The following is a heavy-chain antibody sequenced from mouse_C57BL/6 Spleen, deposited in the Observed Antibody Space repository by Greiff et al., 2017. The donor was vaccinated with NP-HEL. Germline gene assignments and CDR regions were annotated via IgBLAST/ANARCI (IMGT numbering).Heavy chain of an antibody. CDR2: IWGDGST. CDR1: GFTFTSYG. Sequence: VHLVESGPGLVAPSQCLSITCTVSGFTFTSYGVSWVRQPPGKGLEWLGVIWGDGSTTYHSALMSRLSISKENSKSQVFLKLNSLQTDDTATYYCAKDYWSYYAMDYWGQGTSVTVSS. CDR3: AKDYWSYYAMDY. D-gene: IGHD1-1*01. J-gene: IGHJ4*01. V-gene: IGHV2-3*01.